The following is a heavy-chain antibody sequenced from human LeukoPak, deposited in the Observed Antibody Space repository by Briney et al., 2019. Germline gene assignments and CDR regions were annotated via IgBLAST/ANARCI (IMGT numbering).Heavy chain of an antibody. V-gene: IGHV4-59*01. CDR3: AGLNCGGDCPHDY. D-gene: IGHD2-21*02. CDR1: GGSISSYY. CDR2: IYYSGST. Sequence: PSETLSLTCTVSGGSISSYYWSWIRQSPGKGLEWIGYIYYSGSTNYNPSLKSRVTISVDTSKNQFSLKLSSVTAADTAVYYCAGLNCGGDCPHDYWGQGTLVTVSS. J-gene: IGHJ4*02.